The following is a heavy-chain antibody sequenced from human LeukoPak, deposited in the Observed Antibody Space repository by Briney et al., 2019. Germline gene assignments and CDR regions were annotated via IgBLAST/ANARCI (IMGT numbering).Heavy chain of an antibody. Sequence: PSETLSLTCAVYGGSFSGYYWSWIRQPPGKGLEWIGEINHSGSTNYNPSLKSRVTISVDTSKNQFSLKLSSVTAADTAVYYCARVGKVLRFFEWLQYNWFDPWGQGTLVTVSS. CDR2: INHSGST. J-gene: IGHJ5*02. D-gene: IGHD3-3*01. CDR3: ARVGKVLRFFEWLQYNWFDP. V-gene: IGHV4-34*01. CDR1: GGSFSGYY.